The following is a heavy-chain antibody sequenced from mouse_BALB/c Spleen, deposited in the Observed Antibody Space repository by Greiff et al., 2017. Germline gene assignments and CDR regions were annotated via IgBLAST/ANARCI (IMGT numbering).Heavy chain of an antibody. CDR3: ARDNFRSAWFAY. J-gene: IGHJ3*01. D-gene: IGHD3-2*02. CDR1: GFSLTSYG. CDR2: IWAGGST. V-gene: IGHV2-9*02. Sequence: VKLVESGPGLVAPSQSLSITCTVSGFSLTSYGVHWVRQPPGKGLEWLGVIWAGGSTNYNSALMSRLSISKDNSKSQVFLKMNSLQTDDTAMYYCARDNFRSAWFAYWGQGTLVTVSA.